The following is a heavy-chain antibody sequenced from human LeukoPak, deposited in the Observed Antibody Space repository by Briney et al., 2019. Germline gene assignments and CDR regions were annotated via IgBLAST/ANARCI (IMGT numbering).Heavy chain of an antibody. CDR2: ISYDGSNK. Sequence: GGSLRLSCAASGFTFSSYAMHWVRQAPGKGLEWVAVISYDGSNKYYADSVKGRFTISRDNSKNTLYLQMNSLRAEDTAVYYCARDYRPYYYGSGSSFDYWGQGTLVTVSS. CDR3: ARDYRPYYYGSGSSFDY. D-gene: IGHD3-10*01. V-gene: IGHV3-30-3*01. CDR1: GFTFSSYA. J-gene: IGHJ4*02.